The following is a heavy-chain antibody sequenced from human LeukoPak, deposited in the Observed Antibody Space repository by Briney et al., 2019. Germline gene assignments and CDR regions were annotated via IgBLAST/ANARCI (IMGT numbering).Heavy chain of an antibody. CDR2: IYYSGST. CDR3: ARSSAGVYDSSGYYYSDAFDI. V-gene: IGHV4-39*01. Sequence: PSETLSLTCTVSGGSISSNCYYWGWSRQPPGRGLEWIGSIYYSGSTYYNPSLKSRVTISVDTSKNQFSLKLSSVTAADTAVYYCARSSAGVYDSSGYYYSDAFDIWGQGTMVTVSS. D-gene: IGHD3-22*01. J-gene: IGHJ3*02. CDR1: GGSISSNCYY.